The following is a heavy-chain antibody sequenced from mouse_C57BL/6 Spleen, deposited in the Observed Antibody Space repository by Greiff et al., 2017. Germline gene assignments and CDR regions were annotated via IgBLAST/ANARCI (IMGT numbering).Heavy chain of an antibody. CDR3: ASILTTVVAHDY. CDR2: IHPNSGST. Sequence: QVQLQQPGAELVTPGASVKLSCKASGYTFTSYWMHWVKQRPGQGLEWIGMIHPNSGSTNYNEKFKSKATLTVDKTSSTAYMQLSSLTSEDSAVYYCASILTTVVAHDYWGQGTTLTVSS. J-gene: IGHJ2*01. V-gene: IGHV1-64*01. D-gene: IGHD1-1*01. CDR1: GYTFTSYW.